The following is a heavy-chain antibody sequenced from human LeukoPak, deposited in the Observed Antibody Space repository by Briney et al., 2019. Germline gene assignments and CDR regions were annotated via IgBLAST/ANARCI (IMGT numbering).Heavy chain of an antibody. CDR2: INPNSGDT. Sequence: VASVKVSCKASGYTFTGYYMHWVRQAPGQGLEWMGWINPNSGDTNYAQKFQGRATITRDTSINTAYMELSRLRADDTAMYYCAKNPYEYYFDYWGQGTLVTVSS. V-gene: IGHV1-2*02. CDR1: GYTFTGYY. CDR3: AKNPYEYYFDY. J-gene: IGHJ4*02. D-gene: IGHD5-12*01.